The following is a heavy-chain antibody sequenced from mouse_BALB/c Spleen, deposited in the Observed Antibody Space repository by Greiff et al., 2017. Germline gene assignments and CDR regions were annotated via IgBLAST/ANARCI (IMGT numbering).Heavy chain of an antibody. CDR1: GFTFSSYA. D-gene: IGHD2-2*01. J-gene: IGHJ3*01. CDR2: ISSGGST. Sequence: DVKLVESGGGLVKPGGSLKLSCAASGFTFSSYAMSWVRQTPEKRLEWVASISSGGSTYYPDSGMGRFTISRDNARNILYLQMSSLRSEDTAMYYCERERRGYDGAWFAYWGQGTLVTVSA. CDR3: ERERRGYDGAWFAY. V-gene: IGHV5-6-5*01.